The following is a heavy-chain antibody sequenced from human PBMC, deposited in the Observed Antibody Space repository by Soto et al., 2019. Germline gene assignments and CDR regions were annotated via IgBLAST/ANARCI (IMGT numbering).Heavy chain of an antibody. V-gene: IGHV4-59*01. CDR2: IYYSGST. D-gene: IGHD6-19*01. J-gene: IGHJ4*02. CDR3: ARARSIISGWYVLDY. CDR1: GGSISSYY. Sequence: SETLSLTCTVSGGSISSYYWSWIRQPPGKGLEWIGYIYYSGSTNYNPSLKSRVTISVDTSKNQFSLELSSVTAADTAVYYCARARSIISGWYVLDYWGQGTLVTVSS.